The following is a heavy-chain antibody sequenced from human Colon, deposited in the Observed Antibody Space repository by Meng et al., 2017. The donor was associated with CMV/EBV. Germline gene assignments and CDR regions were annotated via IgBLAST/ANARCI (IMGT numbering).Heavy chain of an antibody. J-gene: IGHJ4*02. CDR3: ARGDYYDRSGLDY. Sequence: QVQLVQSGAEVKIPXXSVKVSCKGSGYTFTDYYIHWVRQAPGQGLEWMGWINTNTGNPTYAQGFTGRFVFSLDTSVSTAYLQISSLKAEDTAVYYCARGDYYDRSGLDYWGQGPLGTVST. V-gene: IGHV7-4-1*02. CDR1: GYTFTDYY. CDR2: INTNTGNP. D-gene: IGHD3-22*01.